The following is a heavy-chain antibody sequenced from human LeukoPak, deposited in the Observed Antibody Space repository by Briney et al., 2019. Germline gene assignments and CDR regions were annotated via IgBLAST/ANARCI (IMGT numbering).Heavy chain of an antibody. D-gene: IGHD4-17*01. CDR3: ASFAVTTSDY. V-gene: IGHV1-18*04. CDR2: ISAYNGNT. Sequence: GASVKVSCKASGYTFTSYGISWVRQGPPQGLEWMGWISAYNGNTTYAQTLQGRVTMTTDTSTSTAYMELRSLRSDDTAGYYCASFAVTTSDYWGQGTLVTVSS. J-gene: IGHJ4*02. CDR1: GYTFTSYG.